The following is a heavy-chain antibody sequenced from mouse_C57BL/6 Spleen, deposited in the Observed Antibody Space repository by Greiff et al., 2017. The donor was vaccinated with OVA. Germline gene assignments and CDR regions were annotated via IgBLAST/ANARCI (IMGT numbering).Heavy chain of an antibody. V-gene: IGHV1-82*01. CDR1: GYAFSSSW. CDR2: IYPGGGDT. D-gene: IGHD2-13*01. Sequence: VQLQQSGPELVKPGASVKISCKASGYAFSSSWMNWVKQRPGKGLEWIGRIYPGGGDTNYNGKFKGQATLTADKSSSTAYMQLSILTSEGSAVYVGARKGYYSDYDYAMDYWGQGTSVTVSS. CDR3: ARKGYYSDYDYAMDY. J-gene: IGHJ4*01.